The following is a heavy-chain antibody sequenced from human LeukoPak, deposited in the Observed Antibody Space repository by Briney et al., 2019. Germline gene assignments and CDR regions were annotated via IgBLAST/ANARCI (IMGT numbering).Heavy chain of an antibody. D-gene: IGHD3-22*01. Sequence: PGGSLRLSCAASGFTFSSYSMNWVRQAPGKGLEWVSSISSSSSYIYYADSVKGRFTISRDNAKNSLYLQMNSLRAEDTAVYYCARGKSYYYDSSGQPQPLDFDYWGQGTLVTVSS. J-gene: IGHJ4*02. CDR1: GFTFSSYS. CDR2: ISSSSSYI. V-gene: IGHV3-21*01. CDR3: ARGKSYYYDSSGQPQPLDFDY.